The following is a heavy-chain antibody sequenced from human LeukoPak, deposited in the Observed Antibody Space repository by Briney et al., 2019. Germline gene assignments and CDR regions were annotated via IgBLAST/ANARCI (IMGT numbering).Heavy chain of an antibody. Sequence: GESLKISCKSSGYNFITYWIGWVRQMPGKGLEWMGIIYPGDSDTRYSPSFQGQVTISADKSISTAYLRWSSLKASDTAMYYCARQQQFCSGGNCYSLNAFDLWGQGTVVTVSS. J-gene: IGHJ3*01. CDR2: IYPGDSDT. V-gene: IGHV5-51*01. D-gene: IGHD2-15*01. CDR3: ARQQQFCSGGNCYSLNAFDL. CDR1: GYNFITYW.